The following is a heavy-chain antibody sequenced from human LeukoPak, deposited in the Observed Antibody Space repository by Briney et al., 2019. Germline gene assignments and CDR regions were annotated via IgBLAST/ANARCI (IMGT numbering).Heavy chain of an antibody. CDR3: ARRPAGVLADTDFLGS. V-gene: IGHV5-10-1*01. CDR1: SHILRTHY. CDR2: VNPSDSYR. J-gene: IGHJ4*02. D-gene: IGHD3-16*01. Sequence: AESLMRSSRESSHILRTHYINCWGRKPRKKRQRRGRVNPSDSYRDYRASFQGRVTMSRDKSTNTAYLHRNSLRTSDTALYYCARRPAGVLADTDFLGSWGQGTLVTVSS.